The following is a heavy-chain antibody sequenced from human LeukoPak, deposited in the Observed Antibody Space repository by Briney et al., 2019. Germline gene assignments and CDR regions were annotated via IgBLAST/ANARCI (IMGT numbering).Heavy chain of an antibody. J-gene: IGHJ3*02. CDR3: AREGDGYNGPRAFDI. Sequence: SETLSLTCTVSGGSISSYYWSWIRQPPGKGLEWIGYIYYSGSTNYNPSLKSRLTITADTSKKQFSLRLSSVTAADTAVYYCAREGDGYNGPRAFDIWGQGTMVTVSS. D-gene: IGHD5-24*01. CDR2: IYYSGST. CDR1: GGSISSYY. V-gene: IGHV4-59*01.